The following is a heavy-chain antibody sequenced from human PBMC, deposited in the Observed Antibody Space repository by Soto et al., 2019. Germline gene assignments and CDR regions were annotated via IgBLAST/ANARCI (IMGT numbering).Heavy chain of an antibody. D-gene: IGHD6-19*01. J-gene: IGHJ4*02. V-gene: IGHV3-48*01. CDR1: GFTFSSYS. Sequence: GGSLRLSCAASGFTFSSYSMNWVRQAPGKGLEWVSYISSSSSTIYYADSVKGRFTISRDNAKNSLYLQMNSLRAEDTAVYYCARYGYSSGLLEFYDWGQGTLVTVSS. CDR3: ARYGYSSGLLEFYD. CDR2: ISSSSSTI.